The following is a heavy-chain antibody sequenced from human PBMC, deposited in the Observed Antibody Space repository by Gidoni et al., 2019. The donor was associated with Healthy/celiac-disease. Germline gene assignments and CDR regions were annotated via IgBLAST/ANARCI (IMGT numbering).Heavy chain of an antibody. CDR2: ITHSGST. J-gene: IGHJ3*02. Sequence: QVQLQQWGAGPLKPSETRARTWGVDGGSCSGYYWSWIRQPPGKGLEWIGEITHSGSTNYNPSLKSRVTISVDTSKNQFSLKLSSVTAADTAVYYCARPIVVIPAAPDAFDIWGQGTMVTVSS. V-gene: IGHV4-34*01. D-gene: IGHD2-2*01. CDR1: GGSCSGYY. CDR3: ARPIVVIPAAPDAFDI.